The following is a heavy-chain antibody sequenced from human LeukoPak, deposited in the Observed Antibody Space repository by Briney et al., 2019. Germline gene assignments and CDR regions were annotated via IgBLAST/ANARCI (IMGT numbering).Heavy chain of an antibody. D-gene: IGHD3-3*01. V-gene: IGHV4-61*01. Sequence: SETLSLTCTVSGGSVSSGSYYWSWIQQPPGKGLEWIGYIYYSGSTNYNPSLKSRVTISVDTSKNQFSLKLSSVTAADTAVYYCARDPIGVGIDYWGQGTLVTVSS. J-gene: IGHJ4*02. CDR3: ARDPIGVGIDY. CDR1: GGSVSSGSYY. CDR2: IYYSGST.